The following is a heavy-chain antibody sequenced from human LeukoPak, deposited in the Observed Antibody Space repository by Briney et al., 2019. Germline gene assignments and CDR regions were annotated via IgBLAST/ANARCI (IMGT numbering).Heavy chain of an antibody. J-gene: IGHJ4*02. Sequence: GGSLRLSCTASGYTFSDYGMHWVRQAPGKGLEWLSVISYSGVVKFYADSVKGRFTISRDNSKNTLYLQMNSLRAEDTAVYYCAKDRDWYYFDYWGQGTLVTVSS. D-gene: IGHD5-24*01. CDR3: AKDRDWYYFDY. CDR1: GYTFSDYG. V-gene: IGHV3-30*18. CDR2: ISYSGVVK.